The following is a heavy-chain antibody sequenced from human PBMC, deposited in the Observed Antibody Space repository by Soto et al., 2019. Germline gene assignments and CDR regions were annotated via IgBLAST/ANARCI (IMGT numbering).Heavy chain of an antibody. CDR2: IYPCDSDT. J-gene: IGHJ3*02. V-gene: IGHV5-51*01. D-gene: IGHD1-26*01. Sequence: GESLKISCKGSGYSFTSYWIGWVRQMAGKGLELMGIIYPCDSDTRYSPSFQGQVTISADKSISTAYLQWSSLKASDTAMYYCATRQVGFVEYFSKTAGAFYICGQGTLVTVSS. CDR3: ATRQVGFVEYFSKTAGAFYI. CDR1: GYSFTSYW.